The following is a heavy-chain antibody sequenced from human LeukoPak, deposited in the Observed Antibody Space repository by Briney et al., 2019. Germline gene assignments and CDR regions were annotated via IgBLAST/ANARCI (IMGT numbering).Heavy chain of an antibody. CDR3: AKDIGSSGYYYYFDY. J-gene: IGHJ4*02. D-gene: IGHD3-22*01. Sequence: GGSLRLSCAASGFTFDDYAMHWVRQAPGKGLEWVSGISWNSGSIGYADSVKGRFTISRDNAKNSLYLQMNSLGAEDTALYYCAKDIGSSGYYYYFDYWGQGTLVTVSS. V-gene: IGHV3-9*01. CDR1: GFTFDDYA. CDR2: ISWNSGSI.